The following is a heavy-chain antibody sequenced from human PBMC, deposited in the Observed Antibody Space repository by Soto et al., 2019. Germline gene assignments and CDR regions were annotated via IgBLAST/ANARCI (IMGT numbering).Heavy chain of an antibody. J-gene: IGHJ4*02. D-gene: IGHD6-13*01. CDR3: ARRFSAAGPYFDY. CDR2: INHSGST. V-gene: IGHV4-34*01. CDR1: GGTFSGYY. Sequence: PSETMSLTCAVYGGTFSGYYWSWIRQPPGKGLEWIGEINHSGSTNYNPSLKSRVTISVDTSKNQFSLKLSSVTAADTAVYYCARRFSAAGPYFDYWGQGTLVTVSS.